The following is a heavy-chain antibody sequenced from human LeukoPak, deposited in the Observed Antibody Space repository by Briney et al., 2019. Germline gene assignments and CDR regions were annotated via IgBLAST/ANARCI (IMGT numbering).Heavy chain of an antibody. V-gene: IGHV4-30-2*01. Sequence: PSETLSLTCTVSGGSISSGGYYWSWIRQPPGKGLEWIGYIYHSGSTYYNPSLKSRVTISVDTSKNQFSLKLSSVTAADTAVYYCARDSYGGIEGYWGQGTLVTVSS. CDR1: GGSISSGGYY. CDR2: IYHSGST. J-gene: IGHJ4*02. D-gene: IGHD4-23*01. CDR3: ARDSYGGIEGY.